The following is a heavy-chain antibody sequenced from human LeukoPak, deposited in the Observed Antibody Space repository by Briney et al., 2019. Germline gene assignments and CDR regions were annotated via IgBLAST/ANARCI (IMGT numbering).Heavy chain of an antibody. CDR2: IYPGYSDA. V-gene: IGHV5-51*01. J-gene: IGHJ4*02. D-gene: IGHD6-13*01. Sequence: GESLQISCKVSGYILTNNWIGWVRQVPGKGLEWMGLIYPGYSDAKYSPSFQGQVTFSVDKSISTAYLQWSSLKASDTAIYYCARFGYTSSLGYWGQGTLVTVSS. CDR1: GYILTNNW. CDR3: ARFGYTSSLGY.